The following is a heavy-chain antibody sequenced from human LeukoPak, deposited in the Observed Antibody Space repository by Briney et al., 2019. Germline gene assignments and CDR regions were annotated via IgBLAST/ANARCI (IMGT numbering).Heavy chain of an antibody. D-gene: IGHD6-13*01. CDR1: GYTFTSYD. CDR2: MNPNSGNT. J-gene: IGHJ4*02. V-gene: IGHV1-8*03. Sequence: ASVTVSCKASGYTFTSYDINWVRQATGQGLEWMGWMNPNSGNTGYAQKFQGRVTITRNTSISTAYMELSSLRSEDTAVYYCARAVGSSWYLRGGTYYFDYWGQGTLVTVSS. CDR3: ARAVGSSWYLRGGTYYFDY.